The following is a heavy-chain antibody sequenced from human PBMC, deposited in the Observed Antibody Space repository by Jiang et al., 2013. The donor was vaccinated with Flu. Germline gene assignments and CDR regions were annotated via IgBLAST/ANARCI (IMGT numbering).Heavy chain of an antibody. CDR2: IYPGDSDT. D-gene: IGHD3-22*01. CDR1: GYSFSSYW. V-gene: IGHV5-51*01. Sequence: GAEVKKPGESLKISCKGSGYSFSSYWIAWVRQMPGKGLEWMGIIYPGDSDTRYSPSFQGQVTISADKSFSTAYLQWSSLKASDTAIYYCARGDTSDYPIPNFDYRGQGTLLTVSS. CDR3: ARGDTSDYPIPNFDY. J-gene: IGHJ4*02.